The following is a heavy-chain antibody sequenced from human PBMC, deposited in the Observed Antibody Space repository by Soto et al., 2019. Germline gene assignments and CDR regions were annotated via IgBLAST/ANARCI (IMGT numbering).Heavy chain of an antibody. J-gene: IGHJ6*02. D-gene: IGHD1-26*01. CDR2: VHDSWGS. V-gene: IGHV4-59*08. CDR1: GGSISNYY. Sequence: PSGTLSLGCTVAGGSISNYYWIWLRQTPGKGLEWIGYVHDSWGSNYNPSLKSRVAISLDTSKSQFSLKLTSVTATDTAVYYCARQGYGALHGRVDVWGQGTTLSVSS. CDR3: ARQGYGALHGRVDV.